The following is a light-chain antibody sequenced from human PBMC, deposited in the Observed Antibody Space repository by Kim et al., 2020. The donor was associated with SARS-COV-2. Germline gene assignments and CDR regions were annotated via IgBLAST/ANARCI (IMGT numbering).Light chain of an antibody. Sequence: QSVLTQPPSASGTPGQRVTISCSGSSSNIGSNTVNWYQHLPGTAPKLLIYSNNQRPSGVPDRFSGSKSGTSASLAISGLQSDDEADYYCATWDDSLSGWVFGGGTKLTVL. V-gene: IGLV1-44*01. CDR1: SSNIGSNT. J-gene: IGLJ3*02. CDR3: ATWDDSLSGWV. CDR2: SNN.